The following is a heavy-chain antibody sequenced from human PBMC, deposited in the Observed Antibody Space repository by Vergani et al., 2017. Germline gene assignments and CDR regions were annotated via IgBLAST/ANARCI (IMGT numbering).Heavy chain of an antibody. V-gene: IGHV4-39*01. CDR1: GGSISSSSYY. CDR2: IYYSGST. J-gene: IGHJ6*03. CDR3: ASVNSYGQYYYYYYMDV. Sequence: QLRLQESGPGLVKPSETLSLTFTVSGGSISSSSYYWGWIRQPPGRGLEWIGSIYYSGSTYYNPSLKSRVTISVDTSKNQFSLKLSSVTAADTAVYYCASVNSYGQYYYYYYMDVWGKGTTVTVSS. D-gene: IGHD5-18*01.